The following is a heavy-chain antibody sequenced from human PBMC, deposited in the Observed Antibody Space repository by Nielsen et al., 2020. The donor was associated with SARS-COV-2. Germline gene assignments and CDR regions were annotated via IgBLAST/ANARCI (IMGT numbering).Heavy chain of an antibody. Sequence: ASVKVSCKASGYTFTGYYMHWVRQAPGQGLEWMGWINPNSGGTNYAQKFQGRVTMTRDTSISTAYMELSRLSSDDTAVYYCARGWGELSSGSMDVWGQGTTVTVSS. CDR2: INPNSGGT. V-gene: IGHV1-2*02. J-gene: IGHJ6*02. CDR1: GYTFTGYY. D-gene: IGHD3-16*02. CDR3: ARGWGELSSGSMDV.